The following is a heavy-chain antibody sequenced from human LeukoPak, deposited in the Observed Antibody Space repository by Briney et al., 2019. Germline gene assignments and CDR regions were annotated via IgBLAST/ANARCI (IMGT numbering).Heavy chain of an antibody. Sequence: SETLSLTCTVSGGSISSYYWSWIRQPPGKGLEWIGYIYYRGSTNYNPSLKSRVTISVDTSKNQFSLKLSSVTDADPAVYYCARHADCSSTSCYYTDAFDIWGQGTMVTVSS. CDR1: GGSISSYY. V-gene: IGHV4-59*08. D-gene: IGHD2-2*01. J-gene: IGHJ3*02. CDR2: IYYRGST. CDR3: ARHADCSSTSCYYTDAFDI.